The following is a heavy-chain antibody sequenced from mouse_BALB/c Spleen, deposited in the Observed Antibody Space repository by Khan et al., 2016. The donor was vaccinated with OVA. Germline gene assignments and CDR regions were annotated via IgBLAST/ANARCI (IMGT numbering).Heavy chain of an antibody. CDR1: GYSFTSYY. V-gene: IGHV1-31*01. Sequence: VQLQQSGPELMKPGASVKISCKASGYSFTSYYIHWVNQSPGKTLEWIGYIDPFNDDSTYNQKFKVKATLTVDKSSSTAYMHLSSLTSEDSAVYYCARHGSNAWFAYWGQGTLVTASA. D-gene: IGHD1-1*01. J-gene: IGHJ3*01. CDR3: ARHGSNAWFAY. CDR2: IDPFNDDS.